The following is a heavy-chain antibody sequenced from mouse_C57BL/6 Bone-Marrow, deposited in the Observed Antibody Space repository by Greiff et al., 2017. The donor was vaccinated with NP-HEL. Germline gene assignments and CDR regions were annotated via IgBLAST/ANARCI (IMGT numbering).Heavy chain of an antibody. J-gene: IGHJ2*01. CDR3: ARWGGQLRLRPFDY. CDR2: INPNNGGT. D-gene: IGHD3-2*02. CDR1: GYTFTDYY. Sequence: EVQLQQSGPELVKPGASVKISCKASGYTFTDYYMHWVKPSHGKSLEWIGDINPNNGGTSYNQKFQGKATLTVDKSSSTAYMEIRSLTSEDTAVYYCARWGGQLRLRPFDYWGQGTTLTVSS. V-gene: IGHV1-26*01.